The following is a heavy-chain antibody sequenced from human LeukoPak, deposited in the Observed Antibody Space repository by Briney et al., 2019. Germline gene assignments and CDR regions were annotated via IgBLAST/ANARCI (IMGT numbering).Heavy chain of an antibody. CDR1: GYTFTSYF. CDR2: SNPNSGGT. D-gene: IGHD3-16*01. V-gene: IGHV1-2*06. J-gene: IGHJ4*02. CDR3: SRGGKEASAGEY. Sequence: ASVKVSCKASGYTFTSYFMRWVRQARGQGREWMGRSNPNSGGTNYARKFQGRVTMTRDTSITTAYMDLSRLTYSRRAAAYCSRGGKEASAGEYWGQGTLVTVS.